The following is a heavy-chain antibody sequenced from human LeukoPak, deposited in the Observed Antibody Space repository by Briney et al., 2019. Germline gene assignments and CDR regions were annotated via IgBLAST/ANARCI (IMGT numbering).Heavy chain of an antibody. CDR1: GGSFSGYY. D-gene: IGHD3-3*01. Sequence: SETLSLTCAVYGGSFSGYYWTWIRQPPGKGLEWIGEINHSGSTNYNPSLKSRVTISVDTYKSQFSLKLSSVTAADTAIYFCARRGLRFLESVKYSWFDPWGQGTLVTVSS. CDR3: ARRGLRFLESVKYSWFDP. CDR2: INHSGST. V-gene: IGHV4-34*01. J-gene: IGHJ5*02.